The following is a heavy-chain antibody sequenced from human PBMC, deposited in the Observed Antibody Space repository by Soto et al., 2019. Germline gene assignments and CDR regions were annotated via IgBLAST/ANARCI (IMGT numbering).Heavy chain of an antibody. CDR1: GFTFSSYG. V-gene: IGHV3-30*18. CDR3: AKVLPEQLYYSYYYGMDV. Sequence: PGGSLRLSCAASGFTFSSYGMHWVRQAPGKGLEWVAVISYDGSNKYYADSVKGRFTISRDNSKNTLYLQMNSLRAEDTAVYYCAKVLPEQLYYSYYYGMDVWGQGTTVTVSS. CDR2: ISYDGSNK. J-gene: IGHJ6*02. D-gene: IGHD6-6*01.